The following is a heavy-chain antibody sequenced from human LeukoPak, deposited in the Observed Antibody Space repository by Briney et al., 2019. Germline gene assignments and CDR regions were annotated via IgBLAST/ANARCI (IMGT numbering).Heavy chain of an antibody. J-gene: IGHJ6*03. CDR2: ISGSGGST. Sequence: GGSLRLSCAASGFTFSSYAMSWVRQAPGKGLEWVSAISGSGGSTYYADSVKGRFTISRDNSKNTLYLQMNSLRAEDTAVYYCAKVVTGTIFNYYYYMDVWGKGTTVTVSS. D-gene: IGHD1-7*01. CDR1: GFTFSSYA. CDR3: AKVVTGTIFNYYYYMDV. V-gene: IGHV3-23*01.